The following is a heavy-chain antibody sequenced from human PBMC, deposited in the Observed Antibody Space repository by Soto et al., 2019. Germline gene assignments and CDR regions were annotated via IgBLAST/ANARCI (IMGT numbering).Heavy chain of an antibody. D-gene: IGHD2-15*01. CDR2: IYYSGST. CDR1: GGSISSGGYY. J-gene: IGHJ4*02. V-gene: IGHV4-31*03. Sequence: QVQLQESGPGLVKPSQTLSLTCTVSGGSISSGGYYWSWIRQHPGKGLEWIGYIYYSGSTYYNPSLKSRVTISVDTSKNQCSLKLSSVTAADTAVYYCARANSRYCSGGSCYQPYYFDYWGQGTLVTVSS. CDR3: ARANSRYCSGGSCYQPYYFDY.